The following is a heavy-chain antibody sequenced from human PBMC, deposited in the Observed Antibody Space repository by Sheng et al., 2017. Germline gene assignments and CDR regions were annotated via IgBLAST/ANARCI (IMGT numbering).Heavy chain of an antibody. J-gene: IGHJ6*02. D-gene: IGHD3-10*01. V-gene: IGHV1-69*13. CDR1: GGTFNIYA. Sequence: QVQLVQSGAEVKKPGSSVKVSCEASGGTFNIYAISWVRQAPGQGLECMGGIIPILGTTNYAQKFQGRVTITADESTSTAYMDLISLRSEDTAVYYCARDQDYYGSGSYSYYAMDVWDQGP. CDR3: ARDQDYYGSGSYSYYAMDV. CDR2: IIPILGTT.